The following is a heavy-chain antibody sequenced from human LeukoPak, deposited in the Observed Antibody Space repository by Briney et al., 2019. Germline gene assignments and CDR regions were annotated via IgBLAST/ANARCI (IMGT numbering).Heavy chain of an antibody. CDR2: INPNSGGT. CDR1: GYTFTGYY. J-gene: IGHJ4*02. V-gene: IGHV1-2*02. D-gene: IGHD6-6*01. Sequence: ASVKVSCKASGYTFTGYYMHWVRQAPGQGLEWMGWINPNSGGTNYAQKFQGRVTMTRDTSISTAYMELSSLRSEDTAVYYCARDEYSSSSPDNWGQGTLVTVSS. CDR3: ARDEYSSSSPDN.